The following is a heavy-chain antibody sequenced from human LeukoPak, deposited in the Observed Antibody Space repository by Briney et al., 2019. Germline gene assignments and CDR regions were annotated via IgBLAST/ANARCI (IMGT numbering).Heavy chain of an antibody. CDR1: DFTFSSYD. CDR3: AKSIVNSGTYIPFDY. V-gene: IGHV3-23*01. CDR2: IRGTGDNI. J-gene: IGHJ4*02. Sequence: GGSLRLSCAASDFTFSSYDMSWVRQAPGKGLEWVSSIRGTGDNIYYADSVKGRFTISRDKSKNTLYLQMNSLRAEDTAIYYCAKSIVNSGTYIPFDYWGQGTLVTVSS. D-gene: IGHD1-26*01.